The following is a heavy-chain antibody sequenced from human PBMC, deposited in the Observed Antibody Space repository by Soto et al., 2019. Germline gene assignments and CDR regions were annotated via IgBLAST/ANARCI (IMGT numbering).Heavy chain of an antibody. J-gene: IGHJ4*02. D-gene: IGHD3-22*01. CDR3: ARVVGDSSGYYDE. CDR1: GYTFTGYY. CDR2: INPNSGGT. Sequence: ASVKVSCKASGYTFTGYYMHWVRQAPGQGLEWMGWINPNSGGTNYAQKFQGRVTMNRDTSISTAYMELSRLRSDDTAVYYWARVVGDSSGYYDEWVEGTMVTV. V-gene: IGHV1-2*02.